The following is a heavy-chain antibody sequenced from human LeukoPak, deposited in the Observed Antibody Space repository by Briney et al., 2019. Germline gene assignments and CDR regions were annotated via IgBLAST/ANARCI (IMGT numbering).Heavy chain of an antibody. D-gene: IGHD2-2*01. CDR1: GGTLRSYG. V-gene: IGHV1-69*13. Sequence: SVKVSCKNSGGTLRSYGLNWVPQAPGQGLEWMGGFIPILGTPKYAQNLQGRVTITADESTSTGYMELSSLRYEDTAVYYCARGLYRSSSTGGYDYGMNGGSQGTTVTVSS. CDR2: FIPILGTP. CDR3: ARGLYRSSSTGGYDYGMNG. J-gene: IGHJ6*02.